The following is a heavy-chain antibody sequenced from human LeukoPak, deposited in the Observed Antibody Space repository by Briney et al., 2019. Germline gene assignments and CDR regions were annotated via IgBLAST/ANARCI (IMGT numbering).Heavy chain of an antibody. CDR2: MNPNSGNT. J-gene: IGHJ4*02. D-gene: IGHD2-2*01. Sequence: GASVKVSCKASGYTFTSYDINWVRQATGQGLEWMGWMNPNSGNTGYAQKFQGRVTMTRNTSISTAYMELSSLRSEDTAVYYCSRVCSSTSCHSRDFDYWGQGTLVTVSS. V-gene: IGHV1-8*01. CDR3: SRVCSSTSCHSRDFDY. CDR1: GYTFTSYD.